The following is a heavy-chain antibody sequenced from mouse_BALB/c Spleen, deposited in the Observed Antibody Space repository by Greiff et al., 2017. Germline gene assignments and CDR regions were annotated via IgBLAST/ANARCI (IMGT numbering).Heavy chain of an antibody. CDR2: ISYSGST. D-gene: IGHD2-3*01. CDR3: ARDGYYSAWFAY. Sequence: EVQLQQSGPGLVKPSQSLSLTCTVTGYSITSDYAWNWIRQFPGNKLEWMGYISYSGSTSYNPSLKSRISITRDTSKNQFFLQLNSVTTEDTATYYCARDGYYSAWFAYWGQGTLVTVSA. CDR1: GYSITSDYA. V-gene: IGHV3-2*02. J-gene: IGHJ3*01.